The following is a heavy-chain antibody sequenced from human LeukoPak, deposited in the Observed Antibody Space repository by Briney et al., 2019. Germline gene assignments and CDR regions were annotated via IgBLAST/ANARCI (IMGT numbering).Heavy chain of an antibody. CDR3: ASCTLRGNWFDP. D-gene: IGHD4-17*01. V-gene: IGHV4-34*01. J-gene: IGHJ5*02. CDR1: GGSFSGYY. Sequence: SETLSLTCAIYGGSFSGYYWSWIRQPPGKGLEWIGEINHSGSTNYNPSLKSRVTISVDTSKNQFSLKLSSVTAADTAVYYCASCTLRGNWFDPWGQGTLVTVSS. CDR2: INHSGST.